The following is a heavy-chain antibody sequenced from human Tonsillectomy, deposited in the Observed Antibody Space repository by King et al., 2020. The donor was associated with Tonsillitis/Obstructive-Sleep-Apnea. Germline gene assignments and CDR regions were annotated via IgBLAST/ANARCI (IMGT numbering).Heavy chain of an antibody. D-gene: IGHD2-8*01. J-gene: IGHJ3*02. CDR2: IYYSGST. V-gene: IGHV4-59*01. Sequence: LQLQESGPGLVKPSETLSLTCTVSGGSISSYYWSWIRQPPGKGLEWIGYIYYSGSTKYNPSLKTRVTISVDTSKNQFSLKLSSVTAADTAVYYCAREGAVMNAFDIWGQGTMVTVSS. CDR3: AREGAVMNAFDI. CDR1: GGSISSYY.